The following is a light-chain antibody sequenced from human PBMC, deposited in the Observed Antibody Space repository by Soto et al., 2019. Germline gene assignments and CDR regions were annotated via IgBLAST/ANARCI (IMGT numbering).Light chain of an antibody. Sequence: ELVMTQSPATLSVSPGERATHSCRASQSVSSNLAWYQQKPGQAPRLLIYGASTRATGIPARFSGSGSGTEFTLTISSLQSEDFAVYYCQQYNNWPSITFGQGTRLEIK. J-gene: IGKJ5*01. CDR2: GAS. V-gene: IGKV3D-15*01. CDR1: QSVSSN. CDR3: QQYNNWPSIT.